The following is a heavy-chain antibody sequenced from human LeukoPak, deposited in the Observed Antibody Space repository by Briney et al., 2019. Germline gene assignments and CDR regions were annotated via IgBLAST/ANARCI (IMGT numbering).Heavy chain of an antibody. J-gene: IGHJ4*02. V-gene: IGHV4-59*11. CDR3: ARGGGVTYYDSTGYLWYFDY. D-gene: IGHD3-22*01. CDR2: IYYSGST. Sequence: SQTLSLTCTVSGGSISSHYWSWIRQPPGKGLEWIGYIYYSGSTKFNPSLKSRVTISVDTSKNQFSLKLSSVTAADTAVYYCARGGGVTYYDSTGYLWYFDYWGQGTLVTVSS. CDR1: GGSISSHY.